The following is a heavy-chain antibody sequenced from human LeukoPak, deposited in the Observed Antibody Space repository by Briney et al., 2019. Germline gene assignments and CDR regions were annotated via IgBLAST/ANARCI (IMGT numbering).Heavy chain of an antibody. Sequence: PSETLSLTCTVSGGSISSSSYYWGWIRQPPGKGLEWIGSIYYSGSTYYNPSLKSRVTISVDTSKNQFSLKLSSVTAADTAVYYCARVTVGYSGYDRMYYFDYWGQGTLVTVSS. V-gene: IGHV4-39*07. CDR1: GGSISSSSYY. D-gene: IGHD5-12*01. CDR2: IYYSGST. J-gene: IGHJ4*02. CDR3: ARVTVGYSGYDRMYYFDY.